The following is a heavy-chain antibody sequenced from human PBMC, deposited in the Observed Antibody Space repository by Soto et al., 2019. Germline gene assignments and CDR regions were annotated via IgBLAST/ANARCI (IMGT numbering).Heavy chain of an antibody. CDR1: GYTFTGYY. Sequence: GASVKVSCKASGYTFTGYYMHWVRQAPGQGLEWMGWINPNSGGTNYAQKFQGRVTMTRDTSISTAYMELSRLRSDDTAVYYCARGRIVLVTAEKFSQRRNWFDPWGQGTLVTVSS. V-gene: IGHV1-2*02. CDR3: ARGRIVLVTAEKFSQRRNWFDP. CDR2: INPNSGGT. D-gene: IGHD2-21*02. J-gene: IGHJ5*02.